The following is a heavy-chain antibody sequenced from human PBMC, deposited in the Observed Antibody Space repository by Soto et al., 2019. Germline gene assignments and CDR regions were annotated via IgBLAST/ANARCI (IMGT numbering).Heavy chain of an antibody. CDR2: IYTSGST. Sequence: NPSETLSLTCTVSGGSISSYYWSWIRQPAGKGLEWIGRIYTSGSTNYNPSLKSRVTMSVDTSKNQFSLKLSSVTAADTAVYYCARVCSGGSCYAGYYYGMDVWGQGTTVTVSS. V-gene: IGHV4-4*07. CDR1: GGSISSYY. D-gene: IGHD2-15*01. J-gene: IGHJ6*02. CDR3: ARVCSGGSCYAGYYYGMDV.